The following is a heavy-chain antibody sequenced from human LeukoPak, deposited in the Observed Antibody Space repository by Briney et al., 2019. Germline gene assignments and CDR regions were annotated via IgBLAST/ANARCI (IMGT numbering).Heavy chain of an antibody. Sequence: GESLQISCKGSGYRFTRYWIGWGRQMPGKGLEWMGIIYPGDSDTRYSPSFQGQVTISVDKSISTAYLQWSSLKASDTAMYYCARRPGPDDYGDYWGQGTLVTVSS. J-gene: IGHJ4*02. CDR1: GYRFTRYW. D-gene: IGHD4-17*01. CDR2: IYPGDSDT. V-gene: IGHV5-51*01. CDR3: ARRPGPDDYGDY.